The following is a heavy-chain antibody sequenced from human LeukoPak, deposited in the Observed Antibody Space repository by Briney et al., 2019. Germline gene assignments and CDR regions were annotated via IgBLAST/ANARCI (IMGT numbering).Heavy chain of an antibody. J-gene: IGHJ4*02. CDR3: ARGAGYNYPYYFDY. CDR2: IYGGGNI. V-gene: IGHV3-53*01. D-gene: IGHD5-24*01. Sequence: GGSLRLSCAASGFTFSSNYMNWVRQAPGKGLEWVSVIYGGGNIYYADSVKGRFTISRDNSKNTLYLQMNSLRADDTAVYYCARGAGYNYPYYFDYWGQGTLVTVSS. CDR1: GFTFSSNY.